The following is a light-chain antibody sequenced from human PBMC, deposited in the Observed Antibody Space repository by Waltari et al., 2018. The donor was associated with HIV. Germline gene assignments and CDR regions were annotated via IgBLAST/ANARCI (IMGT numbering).Light chain of an antibody. J-gene: IGKJ1*01. CDR1: LSVNSN. V-gene: IGKV3-15*01. CDR2: GAS. CDR3: QQYKNWAPGRT. Sequence: EIVMTQSPATLSVSPGERATLSCRASLSVNSNLAGYQQQPGQAPRLLISGASTRATGIPARFRGSGSGTEFTLTISSLQSEDFAVYYCQQYKNWAPGRTFGQGTKVEIK.